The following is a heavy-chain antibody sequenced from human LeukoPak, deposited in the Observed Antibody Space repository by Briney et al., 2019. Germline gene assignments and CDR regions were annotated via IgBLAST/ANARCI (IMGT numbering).Heavy chain of an antibody. D-gene: IGHD2-21*02. Sequence: GGSLRLSCAASGFTFSNFGMGWVRQAPGKGLEWVSAISGSGGSTYYADSVKGRFTISRDNSKSTLYLQMNSLRAEDTAVYYCAKDRRPVVTASDYWGQGTLVTVSS. CDR1: GFTFSNFG. CDR2: ISGSGGST. CDR3: AKDRRPVVTASDY. J-gene: IGHJ4*02. V-gene: IGHV3-23*01.